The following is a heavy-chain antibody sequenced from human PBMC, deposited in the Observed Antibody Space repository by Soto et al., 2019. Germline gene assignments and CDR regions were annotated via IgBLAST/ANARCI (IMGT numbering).Heavy chain of an antibody. J-gene: IGHJ6*02. Sequence: QTLSLPSSISGDSVSSNSAACNLIRHSPSRGLEWLGRTYYRSKWYNDYAVSVKSRITINPDTSKNQFSLQLNSVTPEDTAVYYCAREAEGGSGTYRYYGMDVWGQGTTVTVSS. CDR3: AREAEGGSGTYRYYGMDV. CDR1: GDSVSSNSAA. CDR2: TYYRSKWYN. V-gene: IGHV6-1*01. D-gene: IGHD3-10*01.